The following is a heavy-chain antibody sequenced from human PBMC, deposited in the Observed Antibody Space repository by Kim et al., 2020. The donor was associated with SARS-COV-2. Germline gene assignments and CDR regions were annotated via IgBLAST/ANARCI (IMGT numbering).Heavy chain of an antibody. CDR2: ISWNSGTK. CDR1: GFTFGDYA. Sequence: GGSLRLSCAASGFTFGDYAMHWVRQAPGKGLEWVSGISWNSGTKNYVDSVKGRFTISRDNVKKYVYLQMDSLRLDDTAFYYCAKASGDWFFELWGRATLVTVSS. V-gene: IGHV3-9*01. CDR3: AKASGDWFFEL. J-gene: IGHJ2*01. D-gene: IGHD3-10*01.